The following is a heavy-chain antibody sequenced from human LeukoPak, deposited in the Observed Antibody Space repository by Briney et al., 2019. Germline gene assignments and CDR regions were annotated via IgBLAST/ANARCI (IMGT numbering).Heavy chain of an antibody. Sequence: ASVKVSCKTSGYSFTTYGITWVRQAPGQGLEWMGWINVYSDNTNYAQKFQGRVTMTTDTSTSTAYMELRSQRSDDTAVYYCARNYSGILQMDVWGKGTTVTISS. CDR3: ARNYSGILQMDV. CDR1: GYSFTTYG. J-gene: IGHJ6*04. CDR2: INVYSDNT. V-gene: IGHV1-18*01. D-gene: IGHD1-14*01.